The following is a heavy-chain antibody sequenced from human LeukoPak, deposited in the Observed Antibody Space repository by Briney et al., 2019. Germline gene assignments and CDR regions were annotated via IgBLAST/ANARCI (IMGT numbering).Heavy chain of an antibody. V-gene: IGHV3-20*01. CDR3: ARERSTSNWYGTPDFDY. CDR2: INRNGGTI. D-gene: IGHD6-13*01. CDR1: GFTFDDYG. Sequence: GGSLRLSCAASGFTFDDYGMSWVRQVPGKGLEWVSGINRNGGTINYADSVKGRFTISRDYAKNSLYLQMNSLRAVDTALYHCARERSTSNWYGTPDFDYWGQGILVTVSS. J-gene: IGHJ4*02.